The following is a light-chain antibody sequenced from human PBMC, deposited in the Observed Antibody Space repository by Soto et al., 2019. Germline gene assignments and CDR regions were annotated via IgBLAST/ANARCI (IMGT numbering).Light chain of an antibody. CDR3: QKYNGAAWT. J-gene: IGKJ1*01. CDR2: AAS. CDR1: QGISNY. Sequence: DIQMTQSPSSLSASVGDRVTITCRASQGISNYLDWYQQKPGKVPKLLIYAASTLQSAVPSQFSGRGSGTDFTLTISSLQPEYVATYYCQKYNGAAWTFGRGTKVEV. V-gene: IGKV1-27*01.